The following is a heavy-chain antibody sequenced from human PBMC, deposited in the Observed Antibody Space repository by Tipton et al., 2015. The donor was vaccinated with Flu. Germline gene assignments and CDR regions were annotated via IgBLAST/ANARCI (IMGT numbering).Heavy chain of an antibody. CDR1: GDSISTYY. J-gene: IGHJ5*02. D-gene: IGHD3-9*01. V-gene: IGHV4-59*12. Sequence: TLSLTCTVSGDSISTYYWSWIRRPPGRGLEWIGYGGSTNYHPSLKSRVTISLETSKNQLSLSLRSVTAEDTALYYCARVKNFDYFPNYFDPWGQGTLVTVSS. CDR3: ARVKNFDYFPNYFDP. CDR2: GGST.